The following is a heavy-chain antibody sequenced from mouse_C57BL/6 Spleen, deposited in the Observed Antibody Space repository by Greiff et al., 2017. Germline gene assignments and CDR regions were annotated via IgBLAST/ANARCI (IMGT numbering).Heavy chain of an antibody. V-gene: IGHV1-7*01. CDR2: INPSSGST. J-gene: IGHJ1*03. D-gene: IGHD2-4*01. Sequence: QVQLQQSGAELAKPGASVKLSCKASGSTFTSYWMHWVKQRPGQGLEWLGYINPSSGSTKYNQKFKDKATSTADKSSSTAYRQLSSLTYEDYAVDYCARRDYDDGLGVWGTGTTGTVSS. CDR3: ARRDYDDGLGV. CDR1: GSTFTSYW.